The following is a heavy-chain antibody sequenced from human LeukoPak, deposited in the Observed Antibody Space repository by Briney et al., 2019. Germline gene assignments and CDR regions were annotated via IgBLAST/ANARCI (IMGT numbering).Heavy chain of an antibody. CDR3: ARGNKWELLDY. D-gene: IGHD1-26*01. V-gene: IGHV4-61*02. J-gene: IGHJ4*02. CDR2: IYTSGST. CDR1: GDSISGGSYY. Sequence: SQTLSLTCTVSGDSISGGSYYWTWIRQPAGKGLEWIGRIYTSGSTNYNPSLKSRVTISVDTSKNQFSLKLSSVTAADTAVYYCARGNKWELLDYWGQGTLVTVSS.